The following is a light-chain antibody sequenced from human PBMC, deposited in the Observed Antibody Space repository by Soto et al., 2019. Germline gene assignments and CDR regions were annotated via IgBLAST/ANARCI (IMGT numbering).Light chain of an antibody. CDR2: GAS. CDR1: QSVSSN. CDR3: QQYNNWPPYT. V-gene: IGKV3-15*01. J-gene: IGKJ2*01. Sequence: EIVMTQSPVTLSVSPGERATLSCRASQSVSSNLAWYRQKCGQAPRLLIYGASTRATGIPARFSGNGSGTEFTLTISSLQSEDFAIYYCQQYNNWPPYTFGQGTKLEIK.